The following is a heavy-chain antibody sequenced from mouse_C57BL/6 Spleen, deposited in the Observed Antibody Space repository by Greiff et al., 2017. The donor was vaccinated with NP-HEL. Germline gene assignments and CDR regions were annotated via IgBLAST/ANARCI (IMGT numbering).Heavy chain of an antibody. D-gene: IGHD1-1*01. CDR1: GYTFTDYY. J-gene: IGHJ2*01. Sequence: EVQLQQSGPELVKPGASVKISCKASGYTFTDYYMNWVKQSHGKSLEWIGDINPNNGGTSYNQKFKGKATLTVDKSSSTAYMELRSLTSEDTAVYYCAREGDGSSYVDYWGQGTTLTVSS. V-gene: IGHV1-26*01. CDR3: AREGDGSSYVDY. CDR2: INPNNGGT.